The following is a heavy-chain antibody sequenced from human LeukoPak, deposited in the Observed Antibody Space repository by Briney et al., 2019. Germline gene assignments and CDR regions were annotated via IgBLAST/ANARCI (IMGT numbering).Heavy chain of an antibody. CDR1: GGSISSGSYY. D-gene: IGHD2-21*02. CDR2: IYTSGST. J-gene: IGHJ4*02. V-gene: IGHV4-61*02. CDR3: ARGGYCGGDCYFYY. Sequence: SQTLSLTCTVSGGSISSGSYYWSWIRQPAGKGLEWIGRIYTSGSTNYNPSLRSRVTISVDTSKNQFSLKLSSVTAADTAVYYCARGGYCGGDCYFYYWGQGTLVTVSS.